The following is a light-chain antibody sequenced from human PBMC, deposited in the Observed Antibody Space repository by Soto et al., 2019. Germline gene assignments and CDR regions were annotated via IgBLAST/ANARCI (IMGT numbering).Light chain of an antibody. CDR2: EVS. J-gene: IGLJ1*01. Sequence: QSVLTQPASVSGSPGQSITISCTGTSSDVGSYNLVSWYQQRPGKAPKVMIYEVSKRPSGVSNRFSGSKSGNTASLTISGLQAEDEADYYCCSYAGSSTDYVFGTGTKVTVL. V-gene: IGLV2-23*02. CDR3: CSYAGSSTDYV. CDR1: SSDVGSYNL.